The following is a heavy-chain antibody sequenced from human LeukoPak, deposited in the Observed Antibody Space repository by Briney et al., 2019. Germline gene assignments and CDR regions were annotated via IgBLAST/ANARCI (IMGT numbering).Heavy chain of an antibody. CDR2: IYYSGST. V-gene: IGHV4-59*12. CDR1: GGSISSYY. D-gene: IGHD4-23*01. CDR3: ARDRGNRLSTTVAGDWYFDL. Sequence: SETLSLTCTVSGGSISSYYWSWIRQRPGKGLEWIGYIYYSGSTNYNPSLKSRVTISVDTSKNQFSLKLRSVTAADTAVYYCARDRGNRLSTTVAGDWYFDLWGRGTLVTVSS. J-gene: IGHJ2*01.